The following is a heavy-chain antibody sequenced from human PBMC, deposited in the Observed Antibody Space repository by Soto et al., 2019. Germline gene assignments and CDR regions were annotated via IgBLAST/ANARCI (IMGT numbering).Heavy chain of an antibody. Sequence: PVGSLRLSCAASGFTFSSHPMSGVRQAPGKGLEWVSSISSSSSYIYYADSVKGRFTISRDNAKNSLYLQMNSLRAEDTAVYYCARAYSPVYPNYFDYWGQGTLVTVSS. CDR1: GFTFSSHP. V-gene: IGHV3-21*01. D-gene: IGHD2-15*01. CDR3: ARAYSPVYPNYFDY. CDR2: ISSSSSYI. J-gene: IGHJ4*02.